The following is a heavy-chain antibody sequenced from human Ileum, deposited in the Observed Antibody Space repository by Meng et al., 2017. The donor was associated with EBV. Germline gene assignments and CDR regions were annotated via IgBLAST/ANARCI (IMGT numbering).Heavy chain of an antibody. Sequence: HVQPGQSGPEVKKPGASVKVSCKASAYTVMGYGVSWVRQAPGQGLEWMAWLGAHDGDTSHAPKFQGRVTVSADRPTATAYMELRSLRSDDTAVYYCARGTPGRSYSDYWGQGTLVTVSS. CDR3: ARGTPGRSYSDY. J-gene: IGHJ4*02. CDR1: AYTVMGYG. D-gene: IGHD3-10*01. V-gene: IGHV1-18*01. CDR2: LGAHDGDT.